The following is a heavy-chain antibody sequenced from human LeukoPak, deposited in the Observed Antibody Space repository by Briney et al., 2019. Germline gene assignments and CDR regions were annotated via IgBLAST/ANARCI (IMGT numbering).Heavy chain of an antibody. CDR2: INHSGST. V-gene: IGHV4-34*01. J-gene: IGHJ4*02. D-gene: IGHD5-18*01. CDR1: GGSFSGYY. CDR3: ARVGDTAMVYFDY. Sequence: PSETLFLTCAVYGGSFSGYYWSWIRQPPGKGLEWIGEINHSGSTNYNPSLKSRVTISVDTSKNQFSLKLSSVTAADTAVYYCARVGDTAMVYFDYWGQGTLVTVSS.